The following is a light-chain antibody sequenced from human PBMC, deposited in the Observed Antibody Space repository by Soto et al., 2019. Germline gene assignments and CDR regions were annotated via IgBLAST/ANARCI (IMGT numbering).Light chain of an antibody. J-gene: IGKJ4*01. CDR1: QSISSW. Sequence: DIQMTQSPSTLSASVGDRVTITCRASQSISSWLAWYQQKPGKAPKLLIYDASSLESGVPSRFSGSGSGTEFILTISSLQPDDFAIYYGQQYNGYSALTFGGGTKVEIK. V-gene: IGKV1-5*01. CDR2: DAS. CDR3: QQYNGYSALT.